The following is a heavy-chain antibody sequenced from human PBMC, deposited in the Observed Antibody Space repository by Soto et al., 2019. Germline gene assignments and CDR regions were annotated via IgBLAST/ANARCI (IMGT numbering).Heavy chain of an antibody. Sequence: QVQLVESGGGLVKPGGSLRLSCAASGFTFSDYYMSWIRQAPGKGQAWVSYISSSGSTIYYADSVKGRFTISRDNAKNSLYLQMNSLRAEDTAVYYCARDPYYYDSSGYYQGYFQHWGQGTLVTVSS. D-gene: IGHD3-22*01. CDR1: GFTFSDYY. J-gene: IGHJ1*01. V-gene: IGHV3-11*01. CDR3: ARDPYYYDSSGYYQGYFQH. CDR2: ISSSGSTI.